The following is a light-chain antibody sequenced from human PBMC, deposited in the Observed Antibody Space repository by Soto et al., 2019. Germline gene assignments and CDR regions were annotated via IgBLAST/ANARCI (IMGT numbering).Light chain of an antibody. CDR2: DAS. CDR1: QSVSSK. J-gene: IGKJ2*01. Sequence: EIVMTQSPATLSVSPGERATLSCRASQSVSSKLAWYQHKPGQAPRLLIYDASTMATGIPARFSGGGSGTEFTLTISSLQSEDFAVYYCQQYNNWPPVYTFGQGTKLDIK. CDR3: QQYNNWPPVYT. V-gene: IGKV3D-15*01.